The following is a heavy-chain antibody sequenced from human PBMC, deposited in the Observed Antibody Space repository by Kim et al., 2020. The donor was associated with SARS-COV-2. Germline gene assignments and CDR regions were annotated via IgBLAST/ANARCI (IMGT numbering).Heavy chain of an antibody. Sequence: GGSLRLSCAVSGFTFSSYAMHWVRQAQGKGLEWVAVISYDGSNKYYADSVKGRFTISRDNSKNTLYLQMNSLRAEDTAVYYCVRVYCGGDWYPYWYFGLWGPGTMFTVSS. V-gene: IGHV3-30*04. D-gene: IGHD2-21*02. CDR1: GFTFSSYA. CDR2: ISYDGSNK. J-gene: IGHJ2*01. CDR3: VRVYCGGDWYPYWYFGL.